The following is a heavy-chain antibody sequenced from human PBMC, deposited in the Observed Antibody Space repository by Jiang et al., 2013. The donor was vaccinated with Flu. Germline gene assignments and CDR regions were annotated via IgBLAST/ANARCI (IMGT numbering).Heavy chain of an antibody. Sequence: GPGLVKPPGTLSLTCTVSGDSMSSNNWWTWVRQSPRKGLEWIGEIYPTGKTNYNPSLQSRVTISVDISKNQFSLTVNSVTAADTAVYFCARDHTSGNYYDFWGQGTLVIVSS. CDR3: ARDHTSGNYYDF. CDR1: GDSMSSNNW. CDR2: IYPTGKT. D-gene: IGHD1-1*01. J-gene: IGHJ4*02. V-gene: IGHV4-4*01.